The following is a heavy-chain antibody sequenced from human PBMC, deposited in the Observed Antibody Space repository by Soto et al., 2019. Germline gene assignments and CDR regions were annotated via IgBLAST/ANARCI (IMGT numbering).Heavy chain of an antibody. CDR3: VKGLRGGIVGHYFDH. CDR2: IYSGGST. V-gene: IGHV3-66*01. Sequence: GGSLRLSCAASGFTVSSYYMSWVRQAPGKGLEWVSVIYSGGSTYYADSVKGRFTISRDNSKNTLYLQMNSLRAEDTAVYYCVKGLRGGIVGHYFDHWGQGTLVTVSS. J-gene: IGHJ4*02. D-gene: IGHD3-16*01. CDR1: GFTVSSYY.